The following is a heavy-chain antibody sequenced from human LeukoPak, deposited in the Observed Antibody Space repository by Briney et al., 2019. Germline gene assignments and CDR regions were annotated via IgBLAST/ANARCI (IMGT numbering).Heavy chain of an antibody. D-gene: IGHD2-2*01. Sequence: GASVKVSCKASGYTFTSYYMHWVRQAPGQGLEWMGIINPSGGSTSYAQKFQGRVTMTEDTSTDTAYMELSSLRSEDTAVYYCATDNPLPAATRGGVYWGQGTLVTVSS. V-gene: IGHV1-46*01. CDR1: GYTFTSYY. J-gene: IGHJ4*02. CDR3: ATDNPLPAATRGGVY. CDR2: INPSGGST.